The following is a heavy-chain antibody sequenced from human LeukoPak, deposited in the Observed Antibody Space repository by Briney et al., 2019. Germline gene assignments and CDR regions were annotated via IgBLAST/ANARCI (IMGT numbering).Heavy chain of an antibody. Sequence: SVKVSCKASGGTFSSYAISWVRQAPGQGLEWMGRIIPILGIANFAQKFQGRVTITADKSTSTAYLELSSLRSEDTAVYYCAREKNWNLGYWGQGTLVTVSS. D-gene: IGHD1-1*01. CDR1: GGTFSSYA. CDR2: IIPILGIA. J-gene: IGHJ4*02. V-gene: IGHV1-69*04. CDR3: AREKNWNLGY.